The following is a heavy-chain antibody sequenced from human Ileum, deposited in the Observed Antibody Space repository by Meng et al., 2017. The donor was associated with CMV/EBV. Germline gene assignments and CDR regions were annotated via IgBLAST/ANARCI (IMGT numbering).Heavy chain of an antibody. D-gene: IGHD1-7*01. V-gene: IGHV3-23*01. Sequence: GFSFNEYGMSWVRQAPGKGLEWVSSISKGGDTTYYADSVKGRFTISRDNSKNTLYLQMNILSDDDTAIYFCAKKSGSLGTREVFQYWGRGTLVTVSS. CDR3: AKKSGSLGTREVFQY. CDR2: ISKGGDTT. CDR1: GFSFNEYG. J-gene: IGHJ4*02.